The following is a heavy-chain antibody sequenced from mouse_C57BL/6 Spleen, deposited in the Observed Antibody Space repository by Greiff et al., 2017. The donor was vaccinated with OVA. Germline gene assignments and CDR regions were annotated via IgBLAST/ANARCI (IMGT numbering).Heavy chain of an antibody. V-gene: IGHV1-53*01. Sequence: QVQLKQPGTELVKPGASVKLSCKASGYTFTSYWMHWVKQRPGQGLEWIGNINPSNGGTNYNEKFKSKATLTVDKSSSTAYMQLSSLTSEDSAVYYCARSGGSWVTWFAYWGQGTLVTVSA. D-gene: IGHD3-1*01. CDR1: GYTFTSYW. CDR2: INPSNGGT. CDR3: ARSGGSWVTWFAY. J-gene: IGHJ3*01.